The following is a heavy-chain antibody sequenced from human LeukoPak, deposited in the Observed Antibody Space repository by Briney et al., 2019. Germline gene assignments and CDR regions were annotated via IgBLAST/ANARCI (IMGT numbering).Heavy chain of an antibody. CDR2: ISSSSSYI. CDR1: GFTFSSYS. J-gene: IGHJ6*03. V-gene: IGHV3-21*01. Sequence: GGSLRLSCAASGFTFSSYSMNWVRQAPGKGLEWVSSISSSSSYIYYADSVKGRFTISRDNAKNSLYLQMNSLRVEDTAVYYCARGKSTFYYYYYMDVWGKGTTVTISS. CDR3: ARGKSTFYYYYYMDV.